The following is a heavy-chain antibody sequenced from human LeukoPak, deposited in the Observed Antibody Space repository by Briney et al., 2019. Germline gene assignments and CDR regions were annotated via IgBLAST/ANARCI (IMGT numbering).Heavy chain of an antibody. D-gene: IGHD3-16*02. CDR1: GFTFSDYY. Sequence: GGSPRLSCAASGFTFSDYYMSWIRQAPGKGLEWVSYISSSSSYTNYADSVKGRFTISRDNAKNSLYLQVNSLRAEDTAVYYCARDRQDYDYVWGSYPLDYWGQGTLVTVSS. CDR2: ISSSSSYT. J-gene: IGHJ4*02. V-gene: IGHV3-11*06. CDR3: ARDRQDYDYVWGSYPLDY.